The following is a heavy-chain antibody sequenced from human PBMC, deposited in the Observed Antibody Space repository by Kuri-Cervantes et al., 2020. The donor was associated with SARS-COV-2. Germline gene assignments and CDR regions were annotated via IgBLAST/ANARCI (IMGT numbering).Heavy chain of an antibody. CDR2: TVYDGTTK. V-gene: IGHV3-30-3*01. Sequence: GESLKISCAASGFIFKNYAMHWVRQAPGKGLEWVAVTVYDGTTKYYADSVKGRFTISRDNSEKMLYLQVSSLRAEDTAVYYCARGSEAGYYYFDYWGQGTLVTVSS. D-gene: IGHD3-9*01. CDR1: GFIFKNYA. J-gene: IGHJ4*02. CDR3: ARGSEAGYYYFDY.